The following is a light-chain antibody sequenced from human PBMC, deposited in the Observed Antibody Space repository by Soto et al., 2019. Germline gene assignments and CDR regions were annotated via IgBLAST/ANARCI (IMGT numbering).Light chain of an antibody. Sequence: DTQMTQSPSAVSASVGDRVNITCRASQGVSSWLAWYQQKPGKPPKLLIYAASSLESGVPSRFSGSGSGTDLTLTINSLQPEDFATYYCQQTNSFPRTFGQGTKVEI. CDR2: AAS. CDR3: QQTNSFPRT. CDR1: QGVSSW. V-gene: IGKV1-12*01. J-gene: IGKJ1*01.